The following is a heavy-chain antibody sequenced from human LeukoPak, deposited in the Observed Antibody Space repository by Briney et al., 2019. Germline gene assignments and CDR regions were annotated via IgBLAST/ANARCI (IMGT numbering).Heavy chain of an antibody. D-gene: IGHD6-13*01. CDR2: IYYSGST. CDR3: ARVGYSSSWYARGAFDI. J-gene: IGHJ3*02. CDR1: GGSISGYY. V-gene: IGHV4-59*12. Sequence: SETLSLTCTVSGGSISGYYWSWIRQPPGKGLEWIGYIYYSGSTSYNPSLKSRVTISVDRSKNQFSLKLSSVTAADTAVYYCARVGYSSSWYARGAFDIWGQGTMVTVSS.